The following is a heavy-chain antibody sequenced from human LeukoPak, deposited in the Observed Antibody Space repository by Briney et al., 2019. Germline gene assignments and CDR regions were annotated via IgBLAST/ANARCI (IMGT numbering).Heavy chain of an antibody. CDR2: ISWNSGSI. Sequence: GRSLRLSCAASGFTFDDYAMHWVRQAPGKGLEWVSGISWNSGSIGYADSVKGRFTISRDNAKNSLYLQMNSLRAEDTALYYCAKERGSSEAYLDYWGQGTLVTVSS. D-gene: IGHD3-16*01. CDR3: AKERGSSEAYLDY. CDR1: GFTFDDYA. V-gene: IGHV3-9*01. J-gene: IGHJ4*02.